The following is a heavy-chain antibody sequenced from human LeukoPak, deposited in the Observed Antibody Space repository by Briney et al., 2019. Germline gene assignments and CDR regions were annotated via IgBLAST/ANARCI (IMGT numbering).Heavy chain of an antibody. V-gene: IGHV4-59*08. CDR2: MYYSGST. Sequence: SETLSLTCIVSGGSISSYYWSWIRQPPGKGLKWIGYMYYSGSTNYNPSLKSRVTISVDTSKNQFSLKLTSVSAADTAVYYCAGVPSGYYFGMDVWGQGATVTVSS. J-gene: IGHJ6*02. CDR3: AGVPSGYYFGMDV. CDR1: GGSISSYY. D-gene: IGHD2-2*01.